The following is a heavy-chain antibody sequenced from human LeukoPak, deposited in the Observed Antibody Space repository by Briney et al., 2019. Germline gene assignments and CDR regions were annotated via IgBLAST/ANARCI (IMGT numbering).Heavy chain of an antibody. Sequence: GGSLRLSCAASGFTFSSYGMHWVRQAPGKGLEWVAFIRYDGSNKYYADSVEGRFTISRDNSKNTLYLQMNSLRAEDTAVYYCARRQYCSGGSCYAEYFQHWGQGTLVTVSS. CDR3: ARRQYCSGGSCYAEYFQH. J-gene: IGHJ1*01. CDR1: GFTFSSYG. V-gene: IGHV3-30*02. D-gene: IGHD2-15*01. CDR2: IRYDGSNK.